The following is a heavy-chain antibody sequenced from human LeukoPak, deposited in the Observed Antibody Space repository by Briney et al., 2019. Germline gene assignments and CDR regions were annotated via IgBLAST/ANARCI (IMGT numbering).Heavy chain of an antibody. CDR3: ARDYQGERSDFDY. V-gene: IGHV1-2*02. CDR2: IHPKNGST. J-gene: IGHJ4*02. CDR1: GHTFTDYY. Sequence: ASVKVSCKASGHTFTDYYMHWVPQDPGQGLEWMGWIHPKNGSTKYAQKFQGRVTMTRDTSITTVYMELSRLGSNDTAVYSCARDYQGERSDFDYWGQGALVTVSS. D-gene: IGHD1-1*01.